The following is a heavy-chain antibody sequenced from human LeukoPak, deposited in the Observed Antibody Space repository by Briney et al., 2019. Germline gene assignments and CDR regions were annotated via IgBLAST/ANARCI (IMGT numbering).Heavy chain of an antibody. CDR3: ARHRHGSGSIVADY. Sequence: KPSETLSLTCAVYGGSFSGYYWSWIRQPPGKGLEWIGEINHSGSTNYNPSLKSRVTISVDTSKNQFSLKLSSVTAADTAVYYCARHRHGSGSIVADYWGQGTLVTVSS. CDR1: GGSFSGYY. V-gene: IGHV4-34*01. CDR2: INHSGST. D-gene: IGHD3-10*01. J-gene: IGHJ4*02.